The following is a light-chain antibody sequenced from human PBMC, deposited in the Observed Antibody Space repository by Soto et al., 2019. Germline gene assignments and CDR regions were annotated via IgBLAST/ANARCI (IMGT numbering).Light chain of an antibody. CDR1: QSISSW. Sequence: DIQVTQSPSTLSASVGGRVTITFRASQSISSWLAWYQQKPGKDPKLLIYKASSLESGVPSRFSGSGSGTEFTLTISSLQPDDFATYYCQQYNSYPWTFGQGTKVDI. J-gene: IGKJ1*01. V-gene: IGKV1-5*03. CDR3: QQYNSYPWT. CDR2: KAS.